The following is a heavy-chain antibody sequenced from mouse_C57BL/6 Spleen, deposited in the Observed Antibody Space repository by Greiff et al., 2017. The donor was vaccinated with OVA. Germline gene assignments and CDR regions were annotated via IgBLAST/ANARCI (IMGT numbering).Heavy chain of an antibody. Sequence: QVQLQQSGAELVRPGASVTLSCKASGYTFTDYEMHWVKQTPVHGLEWIGAIDPETGGTAYNQKFKGKAILTADKSSSTAYMALRSLTSEDSAVYYCTRGALITTVAYYFDYWGQGTTLTVSS. CDR2: IDPETGGT. J-gene: IGHJ2*01. V-gene: IGHV1-15*01. CDR1: GYTFTDYE. D-gene: IGHD1-1*01. CDR3: TRGALITTVAYYFDY.